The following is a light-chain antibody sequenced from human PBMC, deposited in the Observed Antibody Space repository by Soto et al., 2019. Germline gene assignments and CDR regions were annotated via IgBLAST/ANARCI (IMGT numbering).Light chain of an antibody. CDR1: QSISSW. Sequence: DIQMTQSPSILSASVGDRVTITCRASQSISSWLAWYQQKPGKAPRLLIYDASTLKSGVPSRFSGSVSGTEFTLTISSVQPDDFETDYCQQYNILWTFGQGTKVEIK. CDR2: DAS. J-gene: IGKJ1*01. V-gene: IGKV1-5*01. CDR3: QQYNILWT.